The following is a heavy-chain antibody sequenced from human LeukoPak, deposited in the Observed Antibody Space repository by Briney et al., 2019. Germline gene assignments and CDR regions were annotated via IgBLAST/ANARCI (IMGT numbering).Heavy chain of an antibody. CDR2: ISSSSSYI. CDR3: ARAPRVQKYYFDY. J-gene: IGHJ4*02. Sequence: GGTLRLSCAASGFTFSSYGMSWVRQAPGKGLEWVSSISSSSSYIYYADSVKGRFTISRDNAKNSLYLQMNSLRAEDAAVYYCARAPRVQKYYFDYWGQGTLVTVSS. V-gene: IGHV3-21*01. D-gene: IGHD1-1*01. CDR1: GFTFSSYG.